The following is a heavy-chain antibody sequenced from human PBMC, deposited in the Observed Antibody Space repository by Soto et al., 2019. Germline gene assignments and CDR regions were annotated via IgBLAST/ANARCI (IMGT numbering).Heavy chain of an antibody. CDR1: GGSFSGDY. D-gene: IGHD5-18*01. Sequence: SETLSLTCAVYGGSFSGDYWSWIRQPPGKGLEWIGEINHSGGTRYHPSLRSRITTSVDTSKKQISLRLSSVTAADTAVYYCARASWDTGMYGYFDSWGQGTLVTVSS. CDR3: ARASWDTGMYGYFDS. CDR2: INHSGGT. J-gene: IGHJ4*02. V-gene: IGHV4-34*01.